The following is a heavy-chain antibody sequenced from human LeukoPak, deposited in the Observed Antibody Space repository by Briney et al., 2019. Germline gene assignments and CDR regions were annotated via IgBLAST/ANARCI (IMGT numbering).Heavy chain of an antibody. J-gene: IGHJ4*02. V-gene: IGHV1-69*04. CDR1: GGTFSSYA. CDR3: ASPNRPYYYDSSGYYQFDY. CDR2: IIPILGIA. Sequence: SVKVSCKASGGTFSSYAISWVRQAPGQGLEWMGRIIPILGIANYAQKFQGRVTITADKSTSTAYMELSSLRSEDTAVYYCASPNRPYYYDSSGYYQFDYWGQGTLVTVSS. D-gene: IGHD3-22*01.